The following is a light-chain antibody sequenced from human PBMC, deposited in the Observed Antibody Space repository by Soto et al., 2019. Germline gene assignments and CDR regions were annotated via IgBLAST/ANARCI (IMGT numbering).Light chain of an antibody. CDR1: QTISSW. J-gene: IGKJ4*01. Sequence: DIQMTQSPSTLSASVGDRVTITCRASQTISSWLAWYQQKPGKAPNLLIYKASSLESGVPSRFSGSGSGTEYPLTISSLQPDDFGTYYCQHYNSYPLTFGGGTKVEIK. CDR2: KAS. CDR3: QHYNSYPLT. V-gene: IGKV1-5*03.